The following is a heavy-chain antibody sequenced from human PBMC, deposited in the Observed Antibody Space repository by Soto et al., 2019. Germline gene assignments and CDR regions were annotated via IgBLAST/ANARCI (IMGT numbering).Heavy chain of an antibody. CDR2: IYHSGST. Sequence: SETLSLTCAVYGGSISSNEWWSWVRQPPGKGLEWIGEIYHSGSTNYNPSLKSRVTISLDKSKNQFSLKLTCVTAADSAVYYCARDDHIVVVPTSLGAMDVWGQGATVTVS. V-gene: IGHV4-4*02. J-gene: IGHJ6*02. CDR3: ARDDHIVVVPTSLGAMDV. D-gene: IGHD2-2*01. CDR1: GGSISSNEW.